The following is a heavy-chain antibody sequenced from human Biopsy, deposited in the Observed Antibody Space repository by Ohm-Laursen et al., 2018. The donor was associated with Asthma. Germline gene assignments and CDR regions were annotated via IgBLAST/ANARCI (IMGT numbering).Heavy chain of an antibody. Sequence: SLRLSCTASGFTFDDYAMHWVRQAPGKGLEWVAVISYDGSNKYYADSVKGRFTISRDNSKNTLYLQMNSLRAEDTAVYYCAREGIAVVHFDYWGQGTLVTVSS. J-gene: IGHJ4*02. CDR3: AREGIAVVHFDY. CDR2: ISYDGSNK. V-gene: IGHV3-30-3*01. CDR1: GFTFDDYA. D-gene: IGHD6-19*01.